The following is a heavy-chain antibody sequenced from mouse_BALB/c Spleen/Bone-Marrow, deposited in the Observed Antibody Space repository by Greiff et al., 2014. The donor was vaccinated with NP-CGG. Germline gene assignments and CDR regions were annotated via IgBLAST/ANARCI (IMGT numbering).Heavy chain of an antibody. CDR3: ARSCAMDY. CDR1: GYTFTDYY. Sequence: VQLKQSGPDLVKPGASVKMSCKASGYTFTDYYMKWVKQSHGKRLEWIGDINPNNGNTFYNQKFKGKASLTVDKSSTTAYMQLNSLTSEDSAVYYCARSCAMDYWGQGTSVTVSS. J-gene: IGHJ4*01. V-gene: IGHV1-26*01. CDR2: INPNNGNT.